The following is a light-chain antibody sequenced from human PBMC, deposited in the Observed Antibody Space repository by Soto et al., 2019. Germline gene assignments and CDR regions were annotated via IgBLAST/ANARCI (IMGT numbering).Light chain of an antibody. V-gene: IGLV2-14*03. CDR1: HNDIGTYDY. CDR2: GVT. J-gene: IGLJ2*01. CDR3: YCQK. Sequence: QSALTQPTSVSGSPGQSITISCTGNHNDIGTYDYVSWYQQHPGRAPRLLIYGVTTRPSGISDRFSASKSGLTASLTISGLQPEDEADYYCYCQKFGGGTKLTVL.